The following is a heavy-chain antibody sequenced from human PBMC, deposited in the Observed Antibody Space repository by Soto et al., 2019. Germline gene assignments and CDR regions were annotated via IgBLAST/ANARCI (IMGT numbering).Heavy chain of an antibody. CDR3: ARAARITIFGVAPGGAFDS. CDR1: GYTFTSYY. J-gene: IGHJ3*02. D-gene: IGHD3-3*01. CDR2: INPSGGST. Sequence: ASVKVSCKASGYTFTSYYMHWVRQAPGQGLEWMGIINPSGGSTSYAQKFQGRVTMTRDTSTSTVYMELSSLRSEDTAVYYCARAARITIFGVAPGGAFDSWGQGTMVTVSS. V-gene: IGHV1-46*03.